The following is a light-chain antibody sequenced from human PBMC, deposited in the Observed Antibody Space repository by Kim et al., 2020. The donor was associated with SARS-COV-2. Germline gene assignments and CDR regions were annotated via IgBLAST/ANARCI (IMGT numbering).Light chain of an antibody. J-gene: IGKJ1*01. CDR3: QQYGSSPRT. CDR2: DAS. V-gene: IGKV3-20*01. CDR1: QTIFNNY. Sequence: SPGARATLSCRASQTIFNNYFAWFQQKPGQAPRLLIYDASSRATGIPDRFSGSGSGTDFTLTISRLEPEDFAVYYCQQYGSSPRTFGQGTKVDIK.